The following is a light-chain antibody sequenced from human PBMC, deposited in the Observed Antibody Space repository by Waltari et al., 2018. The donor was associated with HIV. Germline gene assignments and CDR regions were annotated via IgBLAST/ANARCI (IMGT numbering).Light chain of an antibody. Sequence: SYVLTQPPSVSVAPGKPARITCGGNNIGSKSVHWYQQKPGQAPVLVIYYDSDRPSGIPERFAGSNSGNTATLTISRVEAGDEADYYCQVWGSSSDPWVFGGGTKLTVL. CDR1: NIGSKS. CDR2: YDS. J-gene: IGLJ3*02. CDR3: QVWGSSSDPWV. V-gene: IGLV3-21*04.